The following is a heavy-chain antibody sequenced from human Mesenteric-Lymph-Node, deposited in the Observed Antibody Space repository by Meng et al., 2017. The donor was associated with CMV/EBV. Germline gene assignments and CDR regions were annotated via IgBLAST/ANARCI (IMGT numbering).Heavy chain of an antibody. D-gene: IGHD5-24*01. V-gene: IGHV4-59*01. Sequence: GSLRLSCTVSGGSISSYYWSWIRQPPGKGLEWIGYIYYSGSTNYNPSLKSRVTISVDTSKNQFSLKLSSVTAADTAVYYCARLGGGYNPVPIWGQGTLVTVSS. CDR3: ARLGGGYNPVPI. CDR2: IYYSGST. J-gene: IGHJ4*02. CDR1: GGSISSYY.